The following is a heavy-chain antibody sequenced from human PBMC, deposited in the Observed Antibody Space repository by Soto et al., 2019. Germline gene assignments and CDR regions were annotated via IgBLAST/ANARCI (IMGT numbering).Heavy chain of an antibody. Sequence: SETLSLTCTVSGGSISCGGYYWSWIRQHPGKGLEWIGYIYYSGSTYYNPSLKSRVTISVDTSKNQFSLKLSSVTAADTAVYYCAREGSYDFWSGYGRDYWGQGTLVTVSS. CDR3: AREGSYDFWSGYGRDY. V-gene: IGHV4-31*03. J-gene: IGHJ4*02. CDR1: GGSISCGGYY. D-gene: IGHD3-3*01. CDR2: IYYSGST.